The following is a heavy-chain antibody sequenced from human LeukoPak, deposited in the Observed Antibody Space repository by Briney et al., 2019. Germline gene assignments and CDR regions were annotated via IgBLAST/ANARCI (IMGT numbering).Heavy chain of an antibody. CDR1: GDSVSSNSAA. D-gene: IGHD1-26*01. CDR2: TYYRSKWYN. J-gene: IGHJ6*02. CDR3: ARVSVVGATGGWYYYYGMDV. V-gene: IGHV6-1*01. Sequence: SQTLSLTCAISGDSVSSNSAAWNWIRQSPSRGLEWLGRTYYRSKWYNDYAVSVKSRITINPDTSKNQFSLQLNSVTPEDTAVYYCARVSVVGATGGWYYYYGMDVWGQGTTVTVSS.